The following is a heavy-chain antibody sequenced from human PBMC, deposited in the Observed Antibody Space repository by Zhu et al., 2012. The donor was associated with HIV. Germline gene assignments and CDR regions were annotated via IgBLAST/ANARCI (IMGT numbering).Heavy chain of an antibody. CDR2: INHSGST. J-gene: IGHJ2*01. CDR3: ARHGGVLTYYDYVSLPGEWYFDL. CDR1: GGSFSGYY. D-gene: IGHD3-16*01. V-gene: IGHV4-34*01. Sequence: QVQLQQWGAGLLKPSETLSLTCAVYGGSFSGYYWSWIRQPPGKGLEWIGEINHSGSTNYNPSLKSRVTISVDTSKNQFSLKLSSVTAADTAVYYCARHGGVLTYYDYVSLPGEWYFDLWGRGTLVTVSS.